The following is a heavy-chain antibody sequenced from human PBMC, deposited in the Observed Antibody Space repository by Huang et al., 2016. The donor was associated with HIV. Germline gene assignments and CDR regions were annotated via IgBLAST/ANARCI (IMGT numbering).Heavy chain of an antibody. D-gene: IGHD3-10*01. Sequence: QLQLQESGPGLVRPSETLSLICTVSGGAITDSNYYWGWIRQPPGKGMGGIGSSYYSGDTEYNPSLKSRVTMSVDTSKNRFSLDIRSVAVADTAIYYCARHFGSWSGYFDSWGQGTLVPVSS. V-gene: IGHV4-39*01. J-gene: IGHJ4*02. CDR3: ARHFGSWSGYFDS. CDR1: GGAITDSNYY. CDR2: SYYSGDT.